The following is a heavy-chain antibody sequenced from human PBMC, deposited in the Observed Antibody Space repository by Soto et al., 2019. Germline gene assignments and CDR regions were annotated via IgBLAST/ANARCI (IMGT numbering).Heavy chain of an antibody. CDR3: AKDIRPGYGPPPLYYYGMDV. CDR2: ISGSGGST. V-gene: IGHV3-23*01. Sequence: GGSLRLSCAASGFTFSSYAMSWVRQAPGKGLEWVSAISGSGGSTYYADSVKGRFTISRDNSKNTLYLQMNSLRAEDTAAYYCAKDIRPGYGPPPLYYYGMDVWGQGTTVTVSS. J-gene: IGHJ6*02. D-gene: IGHD5-12*01. CDR1: GFTFSSYA.